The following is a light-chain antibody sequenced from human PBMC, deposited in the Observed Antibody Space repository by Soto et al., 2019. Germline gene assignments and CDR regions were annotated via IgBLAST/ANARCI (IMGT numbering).Light chain of an antibody. J-gene: IGLJ1*01. CDR3: CSYAGSNNPYV. V-gene: IGLV2-8*01. Sequence: HSALTQAPSASGFPGQSVPISCTGTSSDVGGYDYVSWYQQHPGKAPKFMIYEVNKRPSGVPDRFSGSKSGNTASLTVSGLQAEDEADYYCCSYAGSNNPYVFGTGTKVTVL. CDR2: EVN. CDR1: SSDVGGYDY.